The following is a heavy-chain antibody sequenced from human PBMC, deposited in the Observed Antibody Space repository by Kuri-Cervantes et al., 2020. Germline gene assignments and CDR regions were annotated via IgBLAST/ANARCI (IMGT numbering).Heavy chain of an antibody. V-gene: IGHV3-48*04. Sequence: GGSLRLSCAASGFTFSSYSMNWVLQAPGKGLEWVSHISSSGNTIYYADSLKCRFTISRDNAKNSLYLQMNSLRAEDTAVYYCSRDVGAASGSDYWGRGTLVTVSS. D-gene: IGHD6-13*01. CDR3: SRDVGAASGSDY. CDR2: ISSSGNTI. CDR1: GFTFSSYS. J-gene: IGHJ4*02.